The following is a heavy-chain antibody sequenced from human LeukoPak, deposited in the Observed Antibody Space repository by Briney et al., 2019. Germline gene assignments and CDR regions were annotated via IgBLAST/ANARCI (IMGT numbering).Heavy chain of an antibody. CDR3: ARGLYYDFWSGYWEGYYYMDV. CDR2: INHSGST. CDR1: GGSFSGYY. Sequence: PSETLSLTCAVYGGSFSGYYWSWIRQPPGKGLEWIGEINHSGSTNYNPSLKSRVTISVDTSKNQFSLKLSSVTAADTAVYYCARGLYYDFWSGYWEGYYYMDVWGKGTTVTVSS. J-gene: IGHJ6*03. V-gene: IGHV4-34*01. D-gene: IGHD3-3*01.